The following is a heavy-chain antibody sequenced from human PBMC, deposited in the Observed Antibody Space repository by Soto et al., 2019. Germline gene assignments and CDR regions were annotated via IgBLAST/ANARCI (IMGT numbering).Heavy chain of an antibody. Sequence: QVQLVQSGSEVKKPGSSVKVSCKTSGGTLSSFAISWVRQAPGQGLEWVGTFIPVVGMAKYGQNFQGRVTITADQSTNTLFMELRSLRYEDTAMYYCAYGHDNYFYYGMDVWGQGTTVTVSS. V-gene: IGHV1-69*04. CDR3: AYGHDNYFYYGMDV. D-gene: IGHD1-1*01. J-gene: IGHJ6*02. CDR2: FIPVVGMA. CDR1: GGTLSSFA.